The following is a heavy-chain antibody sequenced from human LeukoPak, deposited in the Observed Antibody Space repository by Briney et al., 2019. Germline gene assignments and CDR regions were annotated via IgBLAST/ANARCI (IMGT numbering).Heavy chain of an antibody. CDR1: GFTFSSYA. Sequence: GGSLRLSCAASGFTFSSYAMSWVRQAPGKGLEWVSAISGSGGSTYYADSVKGRFTISRDNSKNTLYLQMDSLRAEDTAVYYCAKGLYGDYEAYYFDYWGQGTLVTVSS. CDR3: AKGLYGDYEAYYFDY. CDR2: ISGSGGST. J-gene: IGHJ4*02. D-gene: IGHD4-17*01. V-gene: IGHV3-23*01.